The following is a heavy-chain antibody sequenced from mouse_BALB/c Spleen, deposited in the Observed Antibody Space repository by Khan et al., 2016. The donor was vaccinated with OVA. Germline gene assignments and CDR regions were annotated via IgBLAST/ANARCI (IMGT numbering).Heavy chain of an antibody. D-gene: IGHD2-10*01. CDR1: GFSLTGYG. CDR2: IWGDGST. CDR3: DRAYYGNYREAMDY. J-gene: IGHJ4*01. Sequence: QVQLKQSGPGLVAPSQSLSITCTVSGFSLTGYGVNWVRQPPEKGLEWMGMIWGDGSTDYNSALKSRLSLSKDNSKSQVFLKMHSLQTDDTARYYCDRAYYGNYREAMDYWGQGTSVTVSA. V-gene: IGHV2-6-7*01.